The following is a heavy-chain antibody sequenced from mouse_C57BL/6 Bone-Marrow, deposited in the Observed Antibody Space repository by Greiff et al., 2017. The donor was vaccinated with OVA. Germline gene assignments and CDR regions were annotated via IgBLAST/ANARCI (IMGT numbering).Heavy chain of an antibody. J-gene: IGHJ4*01. V-gene: IGHV1-61*01. CDR2: IYPSDSET. D-gene: IGHD2-3*01. Sequence: QVQLQQSGAELVRPGSSVKLSCKASGYTFTSYWMDWVKQRPGQGLEWIGNIYPSDSETHYNQKFKDKATLTVDKSSSTAYMQLSRLTSEDSAVYYCTRERRWGRGAMDYWGQGTSVTVSS. CDR3: TRERRWGRGAMDY. CDR1: GYTFTSYW.